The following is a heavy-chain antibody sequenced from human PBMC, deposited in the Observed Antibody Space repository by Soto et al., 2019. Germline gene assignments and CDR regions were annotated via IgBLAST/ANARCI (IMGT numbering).Heavy chain of an antibody. V-gene: IGHV1-24*01. CDR1: GYTLTELS. Sequence: ASVKVSCKVSGYTLTELSMHWVRQAPGKGLEWMGGFDPEDGETIYAQKFQGRVTMTEDTSTDTAYMELSSLRSEDTAVYYCATGGYGSGSYYHYGMDVWGQGTTVTVS. CDR3: ATGGYGSGSYYHYGMDV. J-gene: IGHJ6*02. D-gene: IGHD3-10*01. CDR2: FDPEDGET.